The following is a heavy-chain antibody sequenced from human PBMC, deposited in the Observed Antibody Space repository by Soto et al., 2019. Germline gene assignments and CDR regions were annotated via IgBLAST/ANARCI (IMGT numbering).Heavy chain of an antibody. D-gene: IGHD2-21*02. CDR1: GGTFSSYA. V-gene: IGHV1-69*13. J-gene: IGHJ4*02. CDR3: ARDLFCGGDCYLPDY. CDR2: IIPIFGTA. Sequence: ASVKVSCKASGGTFSSYAIGWVRQAPGQGLEWMGGIIPIFGTANYAQKFQGRVTITADESTSTAYMELSSLRSEDTAVYYCARDLFCGGDCYLPDYWGQGTLVTVSS.